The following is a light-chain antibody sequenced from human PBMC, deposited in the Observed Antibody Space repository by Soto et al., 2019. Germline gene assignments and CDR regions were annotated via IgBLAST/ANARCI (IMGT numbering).Light chain of an antibody. J-gene: IGKJ1*01. CDR3: QQYNNWPRT. Sequence: EIMMTQSPATLSVSPGERATLSCRASQSVSSNLAWYQQKPGQAPRLLIYGASTRATGTPARFSGSGSGTEFTLTISSLQSEGFAVYYCQQYNNWPRTFGQGTKVEIK. V-gene: IGKV3-15*01. CDR1: QSVSSN. CDR2: GAS.